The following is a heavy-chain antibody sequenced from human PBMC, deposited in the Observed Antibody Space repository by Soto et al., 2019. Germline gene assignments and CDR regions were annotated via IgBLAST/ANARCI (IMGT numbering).Heavy chain of an antibody. Sequence: QVQLVESGGGVVQPGRSLRLSCAASGFTFRSYHMHWVRQAPGKGLEWVASISYDENNKYYTDSVKGRFTISRDNSKNTLYLQMNSLRADDTAVYYCARAMDAAMASKDNWFDPWGQGTLVTVSS. CDR1: GFTFRSYH. V-gene: IGHV3-30-3*01. CDR3: ARAMDAAMASKDNWFDP. J-gene: IGHJ5*02. D-gene: IGHD5-18*01. CDR2: ISYDENNK.